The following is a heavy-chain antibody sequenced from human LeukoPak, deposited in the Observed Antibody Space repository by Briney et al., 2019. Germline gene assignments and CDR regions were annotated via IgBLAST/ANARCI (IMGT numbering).Heavy chain of an antibody. V-gene: IGHV1-8*03. J-gene: IGHJ6*03. D-gene: IGHD2-2*01. CDR1: GYTFNSYA. CDR2: MNPNSGNT. CDR3: ARRSVIRYCSSASCNDYYYYMDV. Sequence: VASVKVSCRASGYTFNSYAINWVRQAPGQGLEWMGWMNPNSGNTGYAQKFQGRVTITRNTSISTAYMELSSLRSEDTAVYYCARRSVIRYCSSASCNDYYYYMDVWGKGTTVTVSS.